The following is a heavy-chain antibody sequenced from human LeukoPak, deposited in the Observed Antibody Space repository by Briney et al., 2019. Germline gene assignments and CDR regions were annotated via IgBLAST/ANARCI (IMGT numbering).Heavy chain of an antibody. CDR2: IIPILGIT. V-gene: IGHV1-69*04. CDR1: GGTFSSYA. Sequence: SVEVSCKASGGTFSSYAISWVRQAPGRGLEWMGRIIPILGITNYPQKFQDRVTVTADKSTSTAYMELSSLRSEDTAVYYCARGDYGDLFDYWGQGTLVTVSS. J-gene: IGHJ4*02. CDR3: ARGDYGDLFDY. D-gene: IGHD4-17*01.